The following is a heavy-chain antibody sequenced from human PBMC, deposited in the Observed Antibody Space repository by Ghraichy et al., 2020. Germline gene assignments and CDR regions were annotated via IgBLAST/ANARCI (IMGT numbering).Heavy chain of an antibody. CDR1: GFSFVNYD. J-gene: IGHJ2*01. V-gene: IGHV3-23*01. D-gene: IGHD1-26*01. CDR3: ANAERSYGPWYFDL. CDR2: IAHSSDRT. Sequence: GGSLRLSCAASGFSFVNYDTTWVRQAPGKGLEWVSAIAHSSDRTFYADSVKGRFTISRHNSKNILYLQMNSLTAEDTAVYYCANAERSYGPWYFDLWGRGTLVLVSS.